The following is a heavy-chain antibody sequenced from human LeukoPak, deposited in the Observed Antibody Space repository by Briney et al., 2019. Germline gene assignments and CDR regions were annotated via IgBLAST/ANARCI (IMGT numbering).Heavy chain of an antibody. D-gene: IGHD6-6*01. CDR3: ARSPQYSSSYYFDY. CDR2: MNPNSGNT. Sequence: GASVKVFFKASGYTFTSYDINWVRQATGQGLEWMGWMNPNSGNTGYAQKFQGRVTITTDESTSTAYMELSSLRSEDTAVYYCARSPQYSSSYYFDYWGQGTLVTVSS. V-gene: IGHV1-8*03. J-gene: IGHJ4*02. CDR1: GYTFTSYD.